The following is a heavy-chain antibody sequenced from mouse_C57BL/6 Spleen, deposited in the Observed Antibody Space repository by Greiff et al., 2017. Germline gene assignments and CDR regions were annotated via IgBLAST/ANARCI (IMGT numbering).Heavy chain of an antibody. V-gene: IGHV1-53*01. D-gene: IGHD2-3*01. CDR1: GYTFTSYW. J-gene: IGHJ1*03. CDR3: ARSNDGYYLWYFDV. CDR2: INPSNGGT. Sequence: QVQLQQPGTELVKPGASVKLSCKASGYTFTSYWMHWVKQRPGQGLEWIGNINPSNGGTNYNEKLKSKATLTVDKSSSTAYMQLSRLTSEDSAVYYCARSNDGYYLWYFDVWGTGTTVTVSS.